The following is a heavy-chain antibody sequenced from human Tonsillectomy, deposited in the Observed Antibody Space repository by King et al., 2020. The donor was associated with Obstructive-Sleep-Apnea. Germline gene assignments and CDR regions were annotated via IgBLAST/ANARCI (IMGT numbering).Heavy chain of an antibody. V-gene: IGHV3-7*03. J-gene: IGHJ4*02. CDR3: ARVGFREGTKGWTGFDS. CDR2: IREDASDK. CDR1: GFKFTDHW. Sequence: VQLVESGGALVQPGGSLRLSCSTSGFKFTDHWMSWVRQAPGKGLEWVAHIREDASDKYYVESVKGRFTISRDNLRNSLHLQMKSLRVEDTALYYCARVGFREGTKGWTGFDSWGQGTLVTVSS. D-gene: IGHD6-19*01.